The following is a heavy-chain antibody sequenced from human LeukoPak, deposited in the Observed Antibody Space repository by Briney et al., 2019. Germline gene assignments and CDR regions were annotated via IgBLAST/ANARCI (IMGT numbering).Heavy chain of an antibody. Sequence: GGSLRLSCAASGFTFSTYGMHWVRQAPGKGLEWVAVISYDGSNKYYADSVKGRFTISRDNSKNTLYLQMNSLRAEDTAVYYCAKDWGNWGYGYYFDHWGQGTLDTVSS. CDR1: GFTFSTYG. CDR3: AKDWGNWGYGYYFDH. CDR2: ISYDGSNK. D-gene: IGHD7-27*01. J-gene: IGHJ4*02. V-gene: IGHV3-30*18.